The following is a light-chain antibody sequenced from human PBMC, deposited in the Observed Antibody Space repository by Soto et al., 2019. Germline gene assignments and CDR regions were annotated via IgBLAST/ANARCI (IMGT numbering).Light chain of an antibody. J-gene: IGLJ2*01. Sequence: QSVLTQPPSASGTPGQRVTISCSGSNSNIGSNTVNWYQQLPGTAPRLLIYSNNQRPSGVPDRFSGSKSGTSASLAISGLQSEDEADYYCAAWDDTLNGDVVFGGGTKLTVL. CDR3: AAWDDTLNGDVV. CDR1: NSNIGSNT. V-gene: IGLV1-44*01. CDR2: SNN.